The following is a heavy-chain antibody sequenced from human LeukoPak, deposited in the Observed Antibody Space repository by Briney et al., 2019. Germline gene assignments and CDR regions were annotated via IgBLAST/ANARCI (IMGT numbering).Heavy chain of an antibody. Sequence: TGGSLRLSCAASGFTFSRYWMHWLRQAPGKGLVWVSRISTDGSSTGYADSVKGRFTISRDNGKNTLYLQMNSLRAEDTAVYYCASYLTSIPSGMDVWGQGTTVTVSS. CDR3: ASYLTSIPSGMDV. D-gene: IGHD2/OR15-2a*01. J-gene: IGHJ6*02. CDR1: GFTFSRYW. CDR2: ISTDGSST. V-gene: IGHV3-74*01.